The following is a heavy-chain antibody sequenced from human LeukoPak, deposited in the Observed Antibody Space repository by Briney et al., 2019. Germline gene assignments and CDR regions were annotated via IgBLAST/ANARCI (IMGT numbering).Heavy chain of an antibody. J-gene: IGHJ1*01. D-gene: IGHD2-2*01. CDR3: AKDRLHCSSTSCDSFYFQH. CDR2: IKQDGSEK. CDR1: GFTFSSYW. V-gene: IGHV3-7*01. Sequence: PGGSLRLSCAASGFTFSSYWMSWVRQAPGKGLEWVANIKQDGSEKYYVDSVKGRFTISRDNAKNSLYLQMNSLRAEDTAVYYCAKDRLHCSSTSCDSFYFQHWGQGTLVTVSS.